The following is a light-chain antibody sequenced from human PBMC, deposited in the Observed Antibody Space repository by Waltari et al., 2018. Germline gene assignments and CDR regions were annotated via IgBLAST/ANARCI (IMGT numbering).Light chain of an antibody. V-gene: IGKV1-39*01. Sequence: DIQMTQSPSSLSASVGDRVTITCRASQSISPYLNWYQQKPGKAPKLLIFGASSLYSGAPSRFSGSGSGTDFTLTISTIQPEDFATYSCHQSFSPPWTFGQGTKVEIK. J-gene: IGKJ1*01. CDR1: QSISPY. CDR3: HQSFSPPWT. CDR2: GAS.